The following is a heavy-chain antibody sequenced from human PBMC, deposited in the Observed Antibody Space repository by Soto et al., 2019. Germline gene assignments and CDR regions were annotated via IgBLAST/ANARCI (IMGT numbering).Heavy chain of an antibody. Sequence: ASVKVSCKASGYTFTSYYMHWVRQAPGQGLEWMGKINPSGGSTSYAQNFQGRVTMTRDTSTSTVYMELSSLSSEDTAVYYCARDPGYSYGYNWGQGTLVTVSS. J-gene: IGHJ4*02. CDR2: INPSGGST. V-gene: IGHV1-46*01. CDR3: ARDPGYSYGYN. D-gene: IGHD5-18*01. CDR1: GYTFTSYY.